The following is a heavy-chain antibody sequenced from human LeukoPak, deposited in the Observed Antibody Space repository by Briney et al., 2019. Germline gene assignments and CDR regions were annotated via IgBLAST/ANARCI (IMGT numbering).Heavy chain of an antibody. V-gene: IGHV3-64D*06. CDR1: GFTFSSYA. CDR3: VKTSEGNWNDPDYYYYYGMDV. Sequence: PGGSLRLSCSASGFTFSSYAMHWVRQAPGKGLEYVSAISSNGGSTYYADSVKGRFTISRDNSKNMLYLQMSSLRAEDTAVYYCVKTSEGNWNDPDYYYYYGMDVWGKGTTVTVSS. J-gene: IGHJ6*04. CDR2: ISSNGGST. D-gene: IGHD1-1*01.